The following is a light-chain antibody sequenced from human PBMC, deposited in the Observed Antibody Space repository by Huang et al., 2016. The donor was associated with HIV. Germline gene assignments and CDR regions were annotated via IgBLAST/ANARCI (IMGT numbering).Light chain of an antibody. CDR1: QSVSSK. Sequence: EIVMTQSPATLSVSPGERATLSCRASQSVSSKLAWDQQKPGRAPRLLIFGASPRATGIPARFSGSGSGTEFTLTISSLQSEDFAIYYCQQYNNWPTWTFGQGTEVEIK. CDR2: GAS. J-gene: IGKJ1*01. V-gene: IGKV3-15*01. CDR3: QQYNNWPTWT.